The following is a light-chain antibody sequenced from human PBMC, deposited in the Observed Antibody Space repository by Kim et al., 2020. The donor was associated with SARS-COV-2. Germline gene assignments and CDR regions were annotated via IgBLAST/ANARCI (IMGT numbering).Light chain of an antibody. CDR2: SNN. CDR1: SANIGSNY. J-gene: IGLJ2*01. V-gene: IGLV1-47*02. CDR3: AAWDDSLSGVL. Sequence: QRVTISCSGSSANIGSNYVYWYHHLPGTAPKLLIYSNNQRPSGVPDRFSGSKSGTSASLAISGLRSEDEADYYCAAWDDSLSGVLFGGGTQLTVL.